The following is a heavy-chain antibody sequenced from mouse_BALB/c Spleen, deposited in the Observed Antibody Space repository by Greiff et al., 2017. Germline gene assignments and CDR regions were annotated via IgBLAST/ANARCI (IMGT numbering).Heavy chain of an antibody. J-gene: IGHJ3*01. Sequence: EVQLKQSGTVLARPGASVKMSCKASGYSFTSYWMHWVKQRPGQGLEWIGAIYPGNSDTSYNQKFKGKAKLTAVTSASTAYMELSSLTNEDSAVYYCTRDAGTRGWFAYWGQGTLVTVSA. CDR3: TRDAGTRGWFAY. V-gene: IGHV1-5*01. D-gene: IGHD4-1*01. CDR2: IYPGNSDT. CDR1: GYSFTSYW.